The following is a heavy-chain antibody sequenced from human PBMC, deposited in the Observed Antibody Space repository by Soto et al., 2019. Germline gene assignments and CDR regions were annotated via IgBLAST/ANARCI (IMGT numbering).Heavy chain of an antibody. V-gene: IGHV3-9*01. CDR1: GFTFDDYA. CDR2: MSLNSNII. D-gene: IGHD2-15*01. Sequence: EVQLVESGGGLVQPGRSLRLSCAASGFTFDDYAMHWVRRVPGKGLEWVSSMSLNSNIIGYADSVKGRFTISRDNAKNSLYLQMNSLRPEDTALYYCAKGGPDGFCSGGRCYFDYWGQGTLVTVSS. J-gene: IGHJ4*02. CDR3: AKGGPDGFCSGGRCYFDY.